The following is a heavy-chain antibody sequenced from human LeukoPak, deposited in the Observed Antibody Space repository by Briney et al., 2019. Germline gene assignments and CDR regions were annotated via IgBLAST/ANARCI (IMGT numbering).Heavy chain of an antibody. J-gene: IGHJ4*02. Sequence: GGSLRLSCAASGFSLSDYAIYWVRQTPGKGLEWEAFIRYDGSNKSYADSVKGRFTISRDNSYNTVYLQMTGLRAEDTAVYYCAKDGESGIQYTQGYFDYWGQGTLVTVSS. D-gene: IGHD1-1*01. CDR3: AKDGESGIQYTQGYFDY. CDR1: GFSLSDYA. CDR2: IRYDGSNK. V-gene: IGHV3-30*02.